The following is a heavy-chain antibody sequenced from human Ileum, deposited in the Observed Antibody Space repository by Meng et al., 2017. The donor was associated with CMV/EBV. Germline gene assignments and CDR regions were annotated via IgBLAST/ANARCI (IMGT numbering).Heavy chain of an antibody. Sequence: SVKVSCKASGVTFHSYAISWVRQAPGQGLEWMGRIIPILGIPTYAQKFQDRVTITADKSTDKSTTTAYMELRSLRTEDTAVYYCAGCSSTSCQVFDYWGQGTLVTVSS. CDR3: AGCSSTSCQVFDY. CDR1: GVTFHSYA. V-gene: IGHV1-69*10. J-gene: IGHJ4*02. CDR2: IIPILGIP. D-gene: IGHD2-2*01.